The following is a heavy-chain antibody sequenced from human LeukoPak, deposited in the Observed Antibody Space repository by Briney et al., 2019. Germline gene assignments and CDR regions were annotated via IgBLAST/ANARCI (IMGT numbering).Heavy chain of an antibody. Sequence: SETLSLTCTVSGDSMSSYYWSWIRQPPGKGLEWIGYIYYSGGTNFNPSLKSRVTISADTSKNQFSLKLSSVTAADTAVYYCARAWGGTSYMDVRGKGTTVTISS. CDR2: IYYSGGT. CDR1: GDSMSSYY. CDR3: ARAWGGTSYMDV. J-gene: IGHJ6*03. D-gene: IGHD2-2*01. V-gene: IGHV4-59*01.